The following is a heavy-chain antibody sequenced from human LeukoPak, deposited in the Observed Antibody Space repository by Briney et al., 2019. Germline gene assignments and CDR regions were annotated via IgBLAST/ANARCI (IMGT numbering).Heavy chain of an antibody. D-gene: IGHD1-26*01. J-gene: IGHJ4*02. Sequence: GGSLRLSCAASGFIFSSYSMYWIRQAPGKGLELVAHISHSSSNIDYADSVKGRFTISRDNAKNSLYLQMNSLRAEDTAVYYCARGEAFIVGATNYWGQGTLVTVSS. V-gene: IGHV3-21*05. CDR2: ISHSSSNI. CDR1: GFIFSSYS. CDR3: ARGEAFIVGATNY.